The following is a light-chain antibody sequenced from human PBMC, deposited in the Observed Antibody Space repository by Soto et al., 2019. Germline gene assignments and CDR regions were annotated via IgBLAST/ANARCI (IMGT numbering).Light chain of an antibody. V-gene: IGKV1-5*03. CDR3: QQYDSYSWT. CDR1: QTINTW. Sequence: DIQLTQSPSTLSASVGDTVTITCRASQTINTWLAWYQQKPGKAPQLVIYKASTLQTGVPSRFSGSGSGTEFTLTINSLQPDDFATYCCQQYDSYSWTFGQGTKVEIK. CDR2: KAS. J-gene: IGKJ1*01.